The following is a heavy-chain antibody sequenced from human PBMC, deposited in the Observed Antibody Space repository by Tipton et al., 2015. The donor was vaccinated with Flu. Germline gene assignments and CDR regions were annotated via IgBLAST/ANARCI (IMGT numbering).Heavy chain of an antibody. V-gene: IGHV3-7*01. CDR2: MNLDGGTT. D-gene: IGHD3/OR15-3a*01. Sequence: SLRLSCAVSGFSVSSNFVTWVRQAPGKGLEWVASMNLDGGTTYFVDSVRGRFTITRDNVKTSLYLHMNSLRVEDTAIYYCLISGGYWGQGTLVTVSS. J-gene: IGHJ4*02. CDR3: LISGGY. CDR1: GFSVSSNF.